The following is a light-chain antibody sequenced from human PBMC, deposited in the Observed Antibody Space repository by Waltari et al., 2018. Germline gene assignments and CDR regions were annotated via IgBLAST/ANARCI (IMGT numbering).Light chain of an antibody. V-gene: IGKV1-33*01. CDR2: DAS. Sequence: DIQMTQFPSSLSASVGDRVTIACHASQDITNYLNWYQQTIGRAPKLLIYDASNLETVVSSRFSGSGSETNFTFVISSLQPEDIATYYCQQSDGLPRTFGQGTQVEIK. J-gene: IGKJ2*01. CDR1: QDITNY. CDR3: QQSDGLPRT.